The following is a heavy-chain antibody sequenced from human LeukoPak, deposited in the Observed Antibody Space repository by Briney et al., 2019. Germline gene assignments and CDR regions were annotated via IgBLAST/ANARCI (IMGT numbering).Heavy chain of an antibody. CDR3: ARDRSSSWYYYYYYMDV. D-gene: IGHD6-13*01. Sequence: ASETLSLTCTVSGDSISNYYWSWIRQPAGKGLEWIGRIYTSGSTNYNPSLKSRVTMSVDTSKNQFSLKLSSVTAADTAVYYCARDRSSSWYYYYYYMDVWGKGTTVTVSS. V-gene: IGHV4-4*07. CDR2: IYTSGST. J-gene: IGHJ6*03. CDR1: GDSISNYY.